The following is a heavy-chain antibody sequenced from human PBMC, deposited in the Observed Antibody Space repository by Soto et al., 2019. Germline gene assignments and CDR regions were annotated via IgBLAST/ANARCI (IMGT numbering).Heavy chain of an antibody. CDR3: ARDLPLGYYGSGSYYNEENYYYYGMDV. Sequence: GASVKVSCKASGGTFSSYAISWVRQAPGQGLEWMGGIIPIFGTANYAQKFQGRVTITADESTSTAYMELSSLRSEDTAVYYCARDLPLGYYGSGSYYNEENYYYYGMDVWGQGTTVTVSS. CDR1: GGTFSSYA. D-gene: IGHD3-10*01. J-gene: IGHJ6*02. V-gene: IGHV1-69*13. CDR2: IIPIFGTA.